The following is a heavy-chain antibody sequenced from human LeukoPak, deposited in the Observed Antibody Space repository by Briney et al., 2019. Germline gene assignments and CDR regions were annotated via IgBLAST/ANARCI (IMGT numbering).Heavy chain of an antibody. CDR1: GGSISSSSYY. CDR2: IYYSGST. D-gene: IGHD1-7*01. Sequence: SGTLSLTCTVSGGSISSSSYYWGWIRQPPGKGLEWIGSIYYSGSTYYNPSLKSRVTISVDTSKNQFSLKLSSVTAADTAVYYCARSYNWNYLGFDYWGQGTLVTVSS. J-gene: IGHJ4*02. V-gene: IGHV4-39*07. CDR3: ARSYNWNYLGFDY.